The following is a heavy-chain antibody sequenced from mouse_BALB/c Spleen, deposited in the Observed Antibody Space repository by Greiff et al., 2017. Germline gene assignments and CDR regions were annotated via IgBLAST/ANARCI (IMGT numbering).Heavy chain of an antibody. D-gene: IGHD2-4*01. V-gene: IGHV5-4*02. CDR1: GFTFSDYY. CDR3: ARSYYDYDGYAMDY. J-gene: IGHJ4*01. Sequence: EVMLVESGGGLVQPGGSLKLSCAASGFTFSDYYMYWVRQTPEKRLEWVATISDGGSYTYYPDSVKGRFTISRDNAKNNLYLQMSSLKSEDTAMYYCARSYYDYDGYAMDYWGQGTSVTVSS. CDR2: ISDGGSYT.